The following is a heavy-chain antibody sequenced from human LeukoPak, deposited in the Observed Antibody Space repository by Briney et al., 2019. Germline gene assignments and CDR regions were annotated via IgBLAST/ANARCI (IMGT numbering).Heavy chain of an antibody. D-gene: IGHD2-21*01. J-gene: IGHJ4*02. CDR1: GFTFSSYS. Sequence: PGGSLRLSCAASGFTFSSYSMNWVRQAPGKGLEWVSSISSSSSYIYYADSVKGRFTISRDNAKNSLYLQMNSLRAEDTAVYYCAPGLAYCGGDCYSPKNYWGQGTLVTVSS. CDR3: APGLAYCGGDCYSPKNY. V-gene: IGHV3-21*01. CDR2: ISSSSSYI.